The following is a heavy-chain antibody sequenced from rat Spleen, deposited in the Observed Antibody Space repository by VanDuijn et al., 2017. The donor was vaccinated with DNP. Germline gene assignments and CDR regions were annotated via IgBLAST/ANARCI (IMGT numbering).Heavy chain of an antibody. V-gene: IGHV5-25*01. CDR1: GFTFSNYY. J-gene: IGHJ1*01. D-gene: IGHD1-1*01. Sequence: EVQLVESGGGLVQPGRSLKLSCAASGFTFSNYYMAWVRQAPKKGLEWVATISTSGSRTYYPDSVKGRFTISRDNAKSSLYLQMNSLKSEDTATYYCARQDTTVAWYFDFWGPGTMVTVSS. CDR2: ISTSGSRT. CDR3: ARQDTTVAWYFDF.